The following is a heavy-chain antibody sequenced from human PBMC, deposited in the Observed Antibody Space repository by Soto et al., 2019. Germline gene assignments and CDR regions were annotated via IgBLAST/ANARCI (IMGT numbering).Heavy chain of an antibody. CDR1: GYTFSSND. Sequence: ASVKVSCKASGYTFSSNDINWVRQATGQGLEWMGWMNPNSGNTDYAQKFRGRVTMTTNTSISTAYMDLSSLRSEDTAVYYCARGSGVGDLGNFDYALDFWGKGTTVTVSS. CDR2: MNPNSGNT. V-gene: IGHV1-8*01. CDR3: ARGSGVGDLGNFDYALDF. J-gene: IGHJ6*04. D-gene: IGHD3-10*01.